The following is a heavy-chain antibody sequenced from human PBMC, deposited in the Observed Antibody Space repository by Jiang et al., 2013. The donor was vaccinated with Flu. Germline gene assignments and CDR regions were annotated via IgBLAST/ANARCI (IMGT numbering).Heavy chain of an antibody. Sequence: VQLVESGEAWSSLGGPVRLSCAASGFTFSSYAMHWVRQAPGKGLEYVSAISSNGGSTYYANSVKGRFTISRDNSKNTLYLQMGSLRAEDMAVYYCARAGDYYDSSGLQYGMDVWGQG. CDR3: ARAGDYYDSSGLQYGMDV. D-gene: IGHD3-22*01. CDR1: GFTFSSYA. CDR2: ISSNGGST. V-gene: IGHV3-64*01. J-gene: IGHJ6*02.